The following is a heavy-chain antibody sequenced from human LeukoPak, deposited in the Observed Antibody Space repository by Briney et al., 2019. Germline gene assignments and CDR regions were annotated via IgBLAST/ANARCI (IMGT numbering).Heavy chain of an antibody. D-gene: IGHD4-17*01. J-gene: IGHJ4*02. CDR1: GGTFSSYA. V-gene: IGHV1-69*06. CDR3: ASTTVTNEVDY. Sequence: ASVKVSSKASGGTFSSYAISWVRQAPGQGLEWMGRIIPIFGTANYAQKFQGRVTITADKSTSTAYMELSSLRSEDTAVYYCASTTVTNEVDYWGQGNLVTVSS. CDR2: IIPIFGTA.